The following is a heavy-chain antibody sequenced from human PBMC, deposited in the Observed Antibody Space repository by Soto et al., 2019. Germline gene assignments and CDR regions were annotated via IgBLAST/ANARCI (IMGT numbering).Heavy chain of an antibody. CDR1: GYTFTSYG. V-gene: IGHV1-18*01. Sequence: QVQLVQSGAEVKKPGASVKVSCKASGYTFTSYGISWVRQAPGQGLEWMGWISAYNGNTNYAQKLQGRVTMTTDTSTSTAYMELRSLRSDDTAVYYCARDDPLRLRGSYSRFDYWGQGTLVTVSS. J-gene: IGHJ4*02. D-gene: IGHD1-26*01. CDR2: ISAYNGNT. CDR3: ARDDPLRLRGSYSRFDY.